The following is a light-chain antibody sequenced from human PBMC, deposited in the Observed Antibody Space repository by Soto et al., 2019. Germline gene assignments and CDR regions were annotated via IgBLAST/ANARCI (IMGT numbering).Light chain of an antibody. J-gene: IGLJ2*01. CDR1: SSDIGDSNS. CDR2: DVS. CDR3: SSYTSSTTLV. Sequence: QSALTQPASVSGSPGQSIAVSCTGSSSDIGDSNSVSWYQHHPGKAPKLMIYDVSYRPSGVSDRFSGSKSGNTASLTISGLQAEDEADYYCSSYTSSTTLVFGGGTKVTFL. V-gene: IGLV2-14*03.